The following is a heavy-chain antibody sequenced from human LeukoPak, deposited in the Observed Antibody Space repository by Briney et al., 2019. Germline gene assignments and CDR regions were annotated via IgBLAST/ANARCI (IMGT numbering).Heavy chain of an antibody. Sequence: GGSLRLSCAASGFTFDDYGMSWVRQAPGKGLEWVSAISGSGYSTYYADSVKGRFTISRDNSKNTLYLQMNSLRAEDTALYFCAQWSRYFDYWGQGTLVTVSS. CDR2: ISGSGYST. D-gene: IGHD1-26*01. CDR3: AQWSRYFDY. CDR1: GFTFDDYG. J-gene: IGHJ4*02. V-gene: IGHV3-23*01.